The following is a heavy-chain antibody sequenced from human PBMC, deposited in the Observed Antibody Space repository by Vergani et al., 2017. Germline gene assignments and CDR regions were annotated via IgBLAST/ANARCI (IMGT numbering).Heavy chain of an antibody. D-gene: IGHD2-2*02. CDR3: ARGLGYCSSTSCYTLRYAVDI. CDR1: GGSISSGDYY. CDR2: IYYSGST. V-gene: IGHV4-30-4*01. J-gene: IGHJ3*02. Sequence: QVQLPESGPGLVKPSQTLSLTCTVSGGSISSGDYYWSWIRQPPGKGLEWIWYIYYSGSTYSNPSLKSRVTISVDTSKNQFSLKLGSVTAADTAVYYCARGLGYCSSTSCYTLRYAVDIWGQGTMVTVSS.